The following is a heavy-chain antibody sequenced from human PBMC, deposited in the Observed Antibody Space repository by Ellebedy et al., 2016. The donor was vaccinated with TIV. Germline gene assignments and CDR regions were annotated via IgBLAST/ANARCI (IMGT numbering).Heavy chain of an antibody. Sequence: GGSLRLXCAASGFTFSTYWMSWVRQAPGKGLEWVGRIKRNADGGTADYGAPVKGRFTISRDDSKDTLYLQMSSLKTEDTAVYYCARWAFARCDYWGQGSLVTVSS. J-gene: IGHJ4*02. CDR3: ARWAFARCDY. V-gene: IGHV3-15*01. CDR1: GFTFSTYW. D-gene: IGHD4-23*01. CDR2: IKRNADGGTA.